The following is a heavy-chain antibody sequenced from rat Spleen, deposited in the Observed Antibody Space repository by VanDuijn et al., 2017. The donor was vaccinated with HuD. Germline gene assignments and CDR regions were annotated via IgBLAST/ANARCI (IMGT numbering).Heavy chain of an antibody. V-gene: IGHV2-13*01. CDR3: TRSRYNYYVMDA. D-gene: IGHD1-5*01. CDR2: IWGNGNT. J-gene: IGHJ4*01. Sequence: QVQLKESGPGLVQPSQTLSLTCTVSGFSLSSYGVIWVRQPPGKGLEWMGVIWGNGNTNYNSVFKSRLSISRDTSKSQVFLKMNSLQIEDTGIYYCTRSRYNYYVMDAWGQGASVTVSS. CDR1: GFSLSSYG.